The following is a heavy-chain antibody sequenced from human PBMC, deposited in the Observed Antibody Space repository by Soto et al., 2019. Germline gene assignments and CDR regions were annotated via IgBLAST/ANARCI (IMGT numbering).Heavy chain of an antibody. J-gene: IGHJ5*02. V-gene: IGHV3-33*01. CDR2: IWNDGSNE. Sequence: QVQLVESGGGVVQPGRSLRLSCAASGFTFSRYGMHWVRQAPGKGLEWVAVIWNDGSNEYYADSVKGRFTISRDNSKNTMYMLMNSLRGEDTGVYYCARGRIPSAIFDWFDPWGQGTLVTVSS. CDR1: GFTFSRYG. CDR3: ARGRIPSAIFDWFDP. D-gene: IGHD2-2*01.